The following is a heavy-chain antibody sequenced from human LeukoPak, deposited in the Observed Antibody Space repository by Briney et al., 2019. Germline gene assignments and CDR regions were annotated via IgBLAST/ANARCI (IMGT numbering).Heavy chain of an antibody. CDR2: IRGSGGIT. CDR1: GFTFSRYG. CDR3: ARDAHRGMDV. Sequence: GGSLRLSCVASGFTFSRYGMSWVRQAPGKGLEWVSYIRGSGGITYYADSVKGRFTISRDNSKSTLYLQMDSLRAEDTAVYYCARDAHRGMDVWGQGTTVTVSS. V-gene: IGHV3-23*01. J-gene: IGHJ6*02.